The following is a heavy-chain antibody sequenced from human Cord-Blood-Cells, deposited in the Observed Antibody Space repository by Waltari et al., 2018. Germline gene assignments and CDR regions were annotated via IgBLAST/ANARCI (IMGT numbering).Heavy chain of an antibody. Sequence: EVQLVQSGAEVKKPGESLKISCKGSGYSFTSYWIGWVPQMPGKGLEWMGFIYPGDSDTRYSPSFQGQVTISADKSISTAYLQWSSLKASDTAMYYCARLNYDFWSGYYFFFDYWGQGTLVTVSS. CDR3: ARLNYDFWSGYYFFFDY. D-gene: IGHD3-3*01. CDR2: IYPGDSDT. J-gene: IGHJ4*02. V-gene: IGHV5-51*01. CDR1: GYSFTSYW.